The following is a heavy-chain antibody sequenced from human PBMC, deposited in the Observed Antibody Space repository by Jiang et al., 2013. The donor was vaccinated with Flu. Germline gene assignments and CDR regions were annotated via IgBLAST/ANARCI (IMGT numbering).Heavy chain of an antibody. Sequence: GAEVKKPGASVKVSCKASGYNFNSHHIHWVRQAPGQGLEWMGGIIPSFGTPTYAQKFQDRVTISADESTNTAYMELSSLRSEDTAVYYCAREEVGMPTAEPYFTYKHMDLWGQGTSVSVSS. D-gene: IGHD5-24*01. V-gene: IGHV1-69*13. CDR3: AREEVGMPTAEPYFTYKHMDL. CDR2: IIPSFGTP. J-gene: IGHJ6*02. CDR1: GYNFNSHH.